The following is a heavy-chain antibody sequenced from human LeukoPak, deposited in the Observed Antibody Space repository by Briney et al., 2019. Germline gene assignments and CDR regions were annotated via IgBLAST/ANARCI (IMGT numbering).Heavy chain of an antibody. V-gene: IGHV3-74*01. D-gene: IGHD3-22*01. Sequence: PGGSLRLSCAASGFTLSTYRMHWVRQVPGEGLVWVSRINSDESSTSCADSVTGRFTISRDNARNTLYLQMNSLRAEDTAVYYCARASGYYDSSGYYNGMDVWGQGTTVTVSS. CDR1: GFTLSTYR. J-gene: IGHJ6*02. CDR3: ARASGYYDSSGYYNGMDV. CDR2: INSDESST.